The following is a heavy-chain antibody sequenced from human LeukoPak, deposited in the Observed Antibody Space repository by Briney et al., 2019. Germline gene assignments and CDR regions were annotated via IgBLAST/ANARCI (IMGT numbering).Heavy chain of an antibody. D-gene: IGHD6-13*01. J-gene: IGHJ5*02. CDR3: ARGMSSWYASGWLDP. CDR2: ISYYGSNK. V-gene: IGHV3-30*04. CDR1: GFTYRSYA. Sequence: GRSLRLSCAASGFTYRSYAMHGVRQAPGEALEWGAVISYYGSNKYYADSVKGRFTISRDNSKNTLYLQMNRLRAEDTAVYYCARGMSSWYASGWLDPWGQGTLVTVSS.